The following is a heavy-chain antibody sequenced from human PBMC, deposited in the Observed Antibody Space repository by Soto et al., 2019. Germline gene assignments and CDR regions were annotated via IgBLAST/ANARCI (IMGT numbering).Heavy chain of an antibody. V-gene: IGHV4-4*02. CDR3: AGYNWNYYFDP. J-gene: IGHJ5*02. D-gene: IGHD1-7*01. CDR1: GASISTSNW. CDR2: IYHGGST. Sequence: PSETLSLTCAVSGASISTSNWWSWVRQPPGKGLEWIGEIYHGGSTNYNPSLKSRVTISIDTSKSQFSLNLNSMTAADTAVYYCAGYNWNYYFDPWGQGTLVTVSS.